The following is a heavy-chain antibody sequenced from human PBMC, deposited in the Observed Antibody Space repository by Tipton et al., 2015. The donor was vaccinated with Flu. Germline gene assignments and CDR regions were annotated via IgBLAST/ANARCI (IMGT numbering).Heavy chain of an antibody. J-gene: IGHJ2*01. CDR1: GGPISSGGDY. V-gene: IGHV4-31*03. Sequence: TLSLTCTVSGGPISSGGDYWSWIRQHPGKGLEWIGHIYYIGNTNYNPSLKSRVTISVDTSKNQFSLKLSSVTAADTAVYYCARMEWTVTTPRYFDLWGRGTLVTVSS. CDR2: IYYIGNT. D-gene: IGHD4-17*01. CDR3: ARMEWTVTTPRYFDL.